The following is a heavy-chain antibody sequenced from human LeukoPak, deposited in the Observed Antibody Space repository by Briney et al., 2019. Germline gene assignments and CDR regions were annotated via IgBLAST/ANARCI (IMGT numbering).Heavy chain of an antibody. CDR1: GFTFSSYD. J-gene: IGHJ4*02. CDR3: ARGRSPAFY. Sequence: GGSLRLSCAASGFTFSSYDMNWVRQAPGKGLEWVSYIGSSGTTIFYADSVRGRFTISRDNAKNSLYLQMNSLRAEDTALYYCARGRSPAFYWGQGTLVTVSS. V-gene: IGHV3-48*03. D-gene: IGHD3-3*02. CDR2: IGSSGTTI.